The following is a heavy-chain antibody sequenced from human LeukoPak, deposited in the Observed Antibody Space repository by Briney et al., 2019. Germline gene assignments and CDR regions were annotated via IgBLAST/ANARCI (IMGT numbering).Heavy chain of an antibody. V-gene: IGHV4-34*01. Sequence: PSETLSLTCAVYGGSFSGYYWSWIRQPPGKGLEWIGEINHSGSTNYNPSLKSRVTISVDTSKNQFSLRLSSVTAADTAVYYCARAYYDSSGYYFDYWGQGTLVTVS. CDR2: INHSGST. CDR3: ARAYYDSSGYYFDY. J-gene: IGHJ4*02. CDR1: GGSFSGYY. D-gene: IGHD3-22*01.